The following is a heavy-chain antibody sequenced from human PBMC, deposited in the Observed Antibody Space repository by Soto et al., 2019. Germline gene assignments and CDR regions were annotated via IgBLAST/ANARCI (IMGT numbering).Heavy chain of an antibody. CDR2: ISSRDLSI. Sequence: PGGSLRLSCTASGFIFSNYYMSWIRQAPGKGLEWVSSISSRDLSIYYADSVKGRFTIFRDNAKNSLFLHMSDLRAADTAVYYCARDLGYYASDGYFDYWGQGTVVTVSS. D-gene: IGHD3-22*01. J-gene: IGHJ4*02. CDR1: GFIFSNYY. CDR3: ARDLGYYASDGYFDY. V-gene: IGHV3-11*01.